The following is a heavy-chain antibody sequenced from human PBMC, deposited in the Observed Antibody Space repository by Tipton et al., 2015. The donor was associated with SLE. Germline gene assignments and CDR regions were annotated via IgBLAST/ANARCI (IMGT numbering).Heavy chain of an antibody. V-gene: IGHV4-59*01. CDR3: ARSAGYSSNWAHFDY. D-gene: IGHD6-13*01. CDR2: IYYSGST. Sequence: TLSLTCTVSGGSITSYYWSWIRQAPGKGLEWIGYIYYSGSTNYNPSLKSRVTISVDTSKNQFSLKLSSVTAADTAVFYCARSAGYSSNWAHFDYWGQGTLVTVSS. J-gene: IGHJ4*02. CDR1: GGSITSYY.